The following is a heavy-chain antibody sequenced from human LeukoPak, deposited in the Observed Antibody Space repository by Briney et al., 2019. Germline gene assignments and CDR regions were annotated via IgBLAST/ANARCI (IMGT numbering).Heavy chain of an antibody. CDR1: GYIFTNYW. V-gene: IGHV3-30*18. J-gene: IGHJ4*02. Sequence: GESLKISSKGSGYIFTNYWIGWVRQAPGKGLEWVAVISYDGSNKYYADSVKGRFTISRDNSKNTLYLQMNSLKSEDTAVYYCAKDSTTLTLTFDYWGQGTLVTVSS. D-gene: IGHD4-11*01. CDR2: ISYDGSNK. CDR3: AKDSTTLTLTFDY.